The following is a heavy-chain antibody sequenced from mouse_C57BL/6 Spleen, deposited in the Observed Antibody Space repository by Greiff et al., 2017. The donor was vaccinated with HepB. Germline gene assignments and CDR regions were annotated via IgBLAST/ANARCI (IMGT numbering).Heavy chain of an antibody. CDR2: ISSGGDYI. V-gene: IGHV5-9-1*02. Sequence: VQLKESGEGLVKPGGSLKLSCAASGFTFSSYAMSWVRQTPEKRLEWVAYISSGGDYIYYADTVKGRFTISRDNARNTLYLQMSSLKSEDTAMYYCTSSYYSNPWFAYWGQGTLVTVSA. J-gene: IGHJ3*01. CDR1: GFTFSSYA. D-gene: IGHD2-5*01. CDR3: TSSYYSNPWFAY.